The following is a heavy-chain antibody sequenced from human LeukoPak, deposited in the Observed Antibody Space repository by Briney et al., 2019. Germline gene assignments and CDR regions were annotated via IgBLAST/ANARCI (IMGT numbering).Heavy chain of an antibody. V-gene: IGHV3-66*01. CDR1: GFTVSSNY. CDR2: IYSGGST. Sequence: PGGSLRLSCAASGFTVSSNYMSWVRQAPGKGLEWVSVIYSGGSTYYADSVKGRFTISRDNSKNTLYLQMNSLRAEDTAVYYCARDRYYYGSGNSFDYWGQGTLVTVSS. CDR3: ARDRYYYGSGNSFDY. D-gene: IGHD3-10*01. J-gene: IGHJ4*02.